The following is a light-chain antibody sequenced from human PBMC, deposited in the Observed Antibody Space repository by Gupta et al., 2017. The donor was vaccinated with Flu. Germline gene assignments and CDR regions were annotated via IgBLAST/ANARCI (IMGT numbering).Light chain of an antibody. V-gene: IGKV3-20*01. J-gene: IGKJ5*01. CDR3: QQFGSSSGST. CDR1: QTISDSY. CDR2: GAS. Sequence: EIVLTQSPGTLSLSPAERATLPCRASQTISDSYSAWYQQKPGQAPRLLIFGASIRATGVPDRFSGSGSGTNFTLTISRLEPEDFVLYYCQQFGSSSGSTFGQGTRLEIK.